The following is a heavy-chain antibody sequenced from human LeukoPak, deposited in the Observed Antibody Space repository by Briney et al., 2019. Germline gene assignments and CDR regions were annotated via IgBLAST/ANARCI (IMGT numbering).Heavy chain of an antibody. Sequence: ASVTVSSKASVYTFTAYYMHWVRPTPGHGRAWMGWINPNSGGTNYAQKFQGRVTMTRDTSISTAYMELSRLRSDDTAVYYCARGAHYHDSSEGYDYWGQGTLVTVSS. J-gene: IGHJ4*02. CDR3: ARGAHYHDSSEGYDY. CDR1: VYTFTAYY. CDR2: INPNSGGT. V-gene: IGHV1-2*02. D-gene: IGHD3-22*01.